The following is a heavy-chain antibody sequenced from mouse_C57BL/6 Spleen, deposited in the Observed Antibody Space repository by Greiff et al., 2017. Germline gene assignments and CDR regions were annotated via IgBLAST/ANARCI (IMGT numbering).Heavy chain of an antibody. J-gene: IGHJ4*01. V-gene: IGHV5-17*01. CDR2: ISSGSSTI. CDR1: GFTFSDYG. Sequence: EVKVVASGGGLVKPGGSLKLSCAASGFTFSDYGMHWVRQAPEKGLEWVAYISSGSSTIYYADTVKGRFTISRDNAKNTLFLQMTSLRSEDTAMYYCAKPITTVVAGGAMDYWGQGTSVTVSS. CDR3: AKPITTVVAGGAMDY. D-gene: IGHD1-1*01.